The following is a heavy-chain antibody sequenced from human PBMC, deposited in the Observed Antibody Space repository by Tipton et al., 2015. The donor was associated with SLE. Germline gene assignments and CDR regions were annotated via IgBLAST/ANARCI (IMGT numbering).Heavy chain of an antibody. J-gene: IGHJ4*02. D-gene: IGHD2-2*01. V-gene: IGHV4-59*08. CDR2: IYYSGST. CDR3: ARAVPAATGVFDY. Sequence: TLSLTCTVSGGSISSYYWSWIRQPPGKGLEWIGYIYYSGSTNYNPSLKSRVTISVDTSKNQFSLKLSSVTAADTAVYYCARAVPAATGVFDYWGQGTLVTVSS. CDR1: GGSISSYY.